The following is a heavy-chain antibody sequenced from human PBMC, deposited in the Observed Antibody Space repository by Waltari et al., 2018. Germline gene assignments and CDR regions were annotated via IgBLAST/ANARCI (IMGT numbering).Heavy chain of an antibody. D-gene: IGHD2-15*01. CDR2: ISSSSSTI. V-gene: IGHV3-48*01. CDR1: GSTFSSYS. Sequence: EVQLVESGGGLVQPGRSLRLSCAASGSTFSSYSMNWVRQAPGQGREWVSYISSSSSTIYYADSVKGRFTISRDNAKNSLYLQMNSLRAEDTAVYYCARGRGAPNPWGQGTLVTVSS. CDR3: ARGRGAPNP. J-gene: IGHJ5*02.